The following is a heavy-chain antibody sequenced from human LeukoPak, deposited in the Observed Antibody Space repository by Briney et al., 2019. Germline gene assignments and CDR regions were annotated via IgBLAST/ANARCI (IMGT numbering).Heavy chain of an antibody. D-gene: IGHD3-10*02. J-gene: IGHJ4*02. CDR1: GFTFSTYS. CDR2: ISSGSDHI. CDR3: ARDNNFVLDY. V-gene: IGHV3-21*01. Sequence: GGSLRLSCAASGFTFSTYSMNWVRQAPGKGLEWVSSISSGSDHIFYADSVKGRFTISRDNAKNSLYLQMNSLRAEDTAVYFCARDNNFVLDYWGQGILVTVSS.